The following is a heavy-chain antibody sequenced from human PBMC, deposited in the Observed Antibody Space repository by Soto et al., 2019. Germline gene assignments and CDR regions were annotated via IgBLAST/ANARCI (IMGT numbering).Heavy chain of an antibody. V-gene: IGHV1-69*01. CDR1: GGTFSSYA. J-gene: IGHJ5*02. CDR3: AREPGYSSGWGSRWFDP. D-gene: IGHD6-19*01. Sequence: QVQLVQSGAEVKKPGSSVKFSCKASGGTFSSYAISWVRQAPGQGLEWMGGIIPIFGTANYAQKFQGRVTITADESTSTAYMELSSLRSEDTAVYYCAREPGYSSGWGSRWFDPWGQGTLVTVSS. CDR2: IIPIFGTA.